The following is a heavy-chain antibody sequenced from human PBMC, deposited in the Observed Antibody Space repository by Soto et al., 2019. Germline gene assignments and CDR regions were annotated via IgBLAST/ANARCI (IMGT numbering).Heavy chain of an antibody. V-gene: IGHV3-30*18. CDR2: ISYDGSNK. Sequence: PGGSLRLSCAASGFTFSSYGMHWVRQAPGKGLEWVAVISYDGSNKYYADSVKGRFTTSRDNSKNTLYLQMSSLRAEDTAVYYCAKATYYYDSSGYYPFDYWGQGTLVTVSS. CDR3: AKATYYYDSSGYYPFDY. D-gene: IGHD3-22*01. J-gene: IGHJ4*02. CDR1: GFTFSSYG.